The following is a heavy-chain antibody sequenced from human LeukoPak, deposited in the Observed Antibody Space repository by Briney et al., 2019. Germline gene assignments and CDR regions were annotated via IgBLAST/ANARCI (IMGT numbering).Heavy chain of an antibody. J-gene: IGHJ6*02. CDR1: GFTFSSYA. V-gene: IGHV3-23*01. D-gene: IGHD6-19*01. Sequence: GGSLRLSCVASGFTFSSYAMSWVRQAPGKGLEWVSAISGSGGSTYYADSVKGRFTISRDNSKNTLYLQMNSLRAEDTAVYYCAKVRYSSGWYAHYYYYYGMDVWGQGTTVTVSS. CDR3: AKVRYSSGWYAHYYYYYGMDV. CDR2: ISGSGGST.